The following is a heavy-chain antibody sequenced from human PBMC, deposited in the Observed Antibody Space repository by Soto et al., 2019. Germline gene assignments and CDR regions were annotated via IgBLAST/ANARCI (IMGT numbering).Heavy chain of an antibody. CDR2: FYYSGNT. V-gene: IGHV4-59*01. J-gene: IGHJ4*02. CDR3: ALRSMAVVPEY. D-gene: IGHD3-22*01. Sequence: SETLSLTCTVSGDSIRRNYWSWIRQPPGKGLEWIGYFYYSGNTNNNPSLKSRVTILVDPSRNYFSLNLSSMTAADTAVYYCALRSMAVVPEYWGQGTLVTVSS. CDR1: GDSIRRNY.